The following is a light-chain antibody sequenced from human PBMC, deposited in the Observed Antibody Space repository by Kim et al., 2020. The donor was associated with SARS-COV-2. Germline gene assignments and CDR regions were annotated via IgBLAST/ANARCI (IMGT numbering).Light chain of an antibody. J-gene: IGLJ2*01. CDR3: SSYAGSNSVV. V-gene: IGLV2-8*01. CDR1: SSDVGGYNS. CDR2: DVS. Sequence: GQSVTISCTGNSSDVGGYNSVSWYQQYPGKAPKLLISDVSKRPSGVPDRFSGSKSGNTASLTVSGLQADDEADYYCSSYAGSNSVVFGGGTKLTVL.